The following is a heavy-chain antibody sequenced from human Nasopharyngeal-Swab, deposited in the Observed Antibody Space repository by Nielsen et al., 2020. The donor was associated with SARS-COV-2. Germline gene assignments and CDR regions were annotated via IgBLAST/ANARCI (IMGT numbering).Heavy chain of an antibody. CDR2: FDPEDGET. CDR1: GYTLTELS. Sequence: ASVKVSCKASGYTLTELSMHWVRQAPGKGLEWMGGFDPEDGETIYAQKFQGRVTMTEDTSTDTAYMELSSLRSEDTAVYYCATFLIAARLYYYYGMDVWGQGTTVTVSS. D-gene: IGHD6-6*01. J-gene: IGHJ6*02. V-gene: IGHV1-24*01. CDR3: ATFLIAARLYYYYGMDV.